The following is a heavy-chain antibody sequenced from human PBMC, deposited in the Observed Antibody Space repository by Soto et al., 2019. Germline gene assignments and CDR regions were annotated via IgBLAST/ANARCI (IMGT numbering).Heavy chain of an antibody. V-gene: IGHV3-53*01. CDR1: GLTISGKKY. CDR3: ATWHEREHAFDV. D-gene: IGHD1-1*01. J-gene: IGHJ3*01. Sequence: VQLVESGGGLIQPGESLRMSCAAFGLTISGKKYVAWVRQAPGKGLEWVSALYDVDGSFYADSVTGRFTTSSDSSKTTVYLQMNDLRPDDTAVYYCATWHEREHAFDVWGQGTTVTISS. CDR2: LYDVDGS.